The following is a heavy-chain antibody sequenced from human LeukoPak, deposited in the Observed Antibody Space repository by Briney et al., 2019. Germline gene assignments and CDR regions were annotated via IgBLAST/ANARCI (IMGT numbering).Heavy chain of an antibody. CDR2: IYSSGST. J-gene: IGHJ4*02. CDR1: GGSISNYY. D-gene: IGHD1-26*01. CDR3: ARGRIPWEPNVPFDH. V-gene: IGHV4-4*07. Sequence: SETLSLTCTVSGGSISNYYWSWIRQTAGKGLEWIGRIYSSGSTNYNPSLNSRVTMSVDTSKNQFSLKLSSVTAADTAVYYCARGRIPWEPNVPFDHWGQGTLVTVSS.